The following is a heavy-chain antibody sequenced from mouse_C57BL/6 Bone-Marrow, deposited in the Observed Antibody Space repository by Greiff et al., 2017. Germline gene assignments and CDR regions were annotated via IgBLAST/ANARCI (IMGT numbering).Heavy chain of an antibody. J-gene: IGHJ3*01. CDR3: TRQRYGNPWFAY. CDR2: IRNKANNHAT. D-gene: IGHD2-1*01. V-gene: IGHV6-6*01. CDR1: GFTFSDAW. Sequence: EVKLVESGGGLVQPGGSMKLSCAASGFTFSDAWMDWVRQSPEKGLAWVAEIRNKANNHATYYAESVKGRFTISRDDSKSCVYLQMNRLRAEDTGIYYCTRQRYGNPWFAYWGQGTLVTVSA.